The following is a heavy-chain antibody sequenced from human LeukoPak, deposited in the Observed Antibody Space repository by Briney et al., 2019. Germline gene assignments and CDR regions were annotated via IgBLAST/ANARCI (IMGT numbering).Heavy chain of an antibody. V-gene: IGHV3-48*01. D-gene: IGHD6-13*01. J-gene: IGHJ4*02. CDR3: ARDNGHRRLEAAGLGY. CDR2: ISGSSNNI. Sequence: SCKVSGYTLTELSMHWVRQAPGKGLEWVSYISGSSNNIYYADSVKGRFTISRDNAKNSLYLQMNSLRAEDTAVYYCARDNGHRRLEAAGLGYWGQGTLVTVSS. CDR1: GYTLTELS.